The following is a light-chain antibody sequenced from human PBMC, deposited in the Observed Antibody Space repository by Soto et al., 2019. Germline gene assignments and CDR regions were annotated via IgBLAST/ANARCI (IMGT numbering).Light chain of an antibody. CDR3: SSYTFNSTLV. CDR2: DVS. CDR1: SSDIGVYNY. Sequence: QSVLTQPASVSGSPGQSITVSCTGTSSDIGVYNYVSWYQQHPGKAPKVMIYDVSNRPSGVSNRFSGSKSGNTASLTISGLQADDEADYYCSSYTFNSTLVFGTGTKLTVL. J-gene: IGLJ1*01. V-gene: IGLV2-14*01.